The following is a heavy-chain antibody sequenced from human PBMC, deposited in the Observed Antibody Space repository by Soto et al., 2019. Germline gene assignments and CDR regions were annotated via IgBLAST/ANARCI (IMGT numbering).Heavy chain of an antibody. CDR1: GFTFSSYT. V-gene: IGHV3-48*01. CDR3: AIDHLWAFDY. Sequence: GGSLRLSCAASGFTFSSYTMNWVRQAPGKGLEWISYISNIESPISYADSVKGRFTISRDNTKDSLYLQMNSLRVEDTAVYYCAIDHLWAFDYWAQGIRVTDYS. J-gene: IGHJ4*02. CDR2: ISNIESPI. D-gene: IGHD2-21*01.